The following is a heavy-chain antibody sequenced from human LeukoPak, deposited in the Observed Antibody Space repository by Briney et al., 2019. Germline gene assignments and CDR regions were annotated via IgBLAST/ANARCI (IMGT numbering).Heavy chain of an antibody. CDR3: AKRGPEPESIAAPPGRGFDY. Sequence: GGSLRLSCAASGFAFSSYAMSWVRQAPGKGLEWVSAISGSGGSTYYADSVKGRFTISRDNSKNTLYLQMNSLGAEDTAVYYCAKRGPEPESIAAPPGRGFDYRGQGTLVTVSS. V-gene: IGHV3-23*01. CDR2: ISGSGGST. J-gene: IGHJ4*02. D-gene: IGHD6-6*01. CDR1: GFAFSSYA.